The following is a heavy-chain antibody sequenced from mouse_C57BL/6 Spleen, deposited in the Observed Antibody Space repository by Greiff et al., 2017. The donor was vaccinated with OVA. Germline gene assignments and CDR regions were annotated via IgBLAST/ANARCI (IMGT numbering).Heavy chain of an antibody. CDR1: GYTFTSYW. D-gene: IGHD4-1*01. CDR2: IDPSDSYT. J-gene: IGHJ1*03. Sequence: QVQLQQSGAELVKPGASVKLSCKASGYTFTSYWMQWVKQRPGQGLEWIGEIDPSDSYTNYNQKFKGKATLTVDTSSSTAYMQLSSLTSEDSAVYYCARRTGTWYFDVWGTGTTVTVSS. CDR3: ARRTGTWYFDV. V-gene: IGHV1-50*01.